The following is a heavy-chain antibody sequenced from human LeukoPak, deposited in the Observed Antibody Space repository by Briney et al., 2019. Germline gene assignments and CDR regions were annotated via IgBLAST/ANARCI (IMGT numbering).Heavy chain of an antibody. CDR2: IYYSGST. Sequence: SETLSLTCTVSGGSISSYYWSWIRQPPGQGLEWVGYIYYSGSTNYNPSLKSRVTISVDTSKNQFSLKLSSVTAADTAVYYCAGVNDILTGYHHGWFDPWGQGTLVTVSS. CDR3: AGVNDILTGYHHGWFDP. D-gene: IGHD3-9*01. J-gene: IGHJ5*02. CDR1: GGSISSYY. V-gene: IGHV4-59*01.